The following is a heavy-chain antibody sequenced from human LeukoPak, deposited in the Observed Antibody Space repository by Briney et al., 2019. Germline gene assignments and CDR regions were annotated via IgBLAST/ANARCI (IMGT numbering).Heavy chain of an antibody. Sequence: GGSLRLSCAASGFTFSSYWMSWVRQAPGKGLEWVANIKQDGSEKYYVDSVKGRFTISRDNAKNSLYLQMNSLRAEDTAVYYCARDTQNYYDSSGYYYGFDYWGQGTLVTVSS. CDR3: ARDTQNYYDSSGYYYGFDY. V-gene: IGHV3-7*01. CDR2: IKQDGSEK. J-gene: IGHJ4*02. D-gene: IGHD3-22*01. CDR1: GFTFSSYW.